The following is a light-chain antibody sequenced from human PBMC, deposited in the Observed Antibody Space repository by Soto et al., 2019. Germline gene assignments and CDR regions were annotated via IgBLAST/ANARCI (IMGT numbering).Light chain of an antibody. CDR3: SSHTSVNTRV. CDR1: SKEVGTYDY. V-gene: IGLV2-14*01. CDR2: EVT. Sequence: QSALTQPASVSGSPRQSIPISRPGNSKEVGTYDYVSWYQQYPDKAPKLIIYEVTQRPSGVSNRFSGSKSGNTASLTISWLQAEDEADYYCSSHTSVNTRVFGTGTKVTVL. J-gene: IGLJ1*01.